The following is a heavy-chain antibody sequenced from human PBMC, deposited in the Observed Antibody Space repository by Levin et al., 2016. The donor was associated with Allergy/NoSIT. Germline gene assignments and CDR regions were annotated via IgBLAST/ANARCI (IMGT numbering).Heavy chain of an antibody. CDR3: AKDLDIVVVVAANRRDWAAGAWDY. V-gene: IGHV3-23*01. CDR2: ISGSGGST. Sequence: WIRQPPGKGLEWVSAISGSGGSTYYADSVKGRFTISRDNSKNTLYLQMNSLRAEDTAVYYCAKDLDIVVVVAANRRDWAAGAWDYWGQGTLVTVSS. J-gene: IGHJ4*02. D-gene: IGHD2-15*01.